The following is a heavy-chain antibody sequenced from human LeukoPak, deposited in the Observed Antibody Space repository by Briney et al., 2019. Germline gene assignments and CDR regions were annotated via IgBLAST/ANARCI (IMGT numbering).Heavy chain of an antibody. CDR3: ARAISRAYYYYMDV. J-gene: IGHJ6*03. Sequence: GGSLRLSCAASGFTFSSYWTSWVRQAPGKGLEWVANIKQDGSEKYYVDSVKGRFTISRDNAKNSLYLQMNSLRAEDTAVYYCARAISRAYYYYMDVWGKGTTVTVSS. CDR2: IKQDGSEK. CDR1: GFTFSSYW. V-gene: IGHV3-7*01. D-gene: IGHD3-3*01.